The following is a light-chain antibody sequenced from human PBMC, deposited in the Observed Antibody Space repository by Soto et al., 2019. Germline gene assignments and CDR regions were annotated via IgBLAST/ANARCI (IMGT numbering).Light chain of an antibody. CDR2: AAS. CDR1: QGIRDA. V-gene: IGKV1-17*01. Sequence: DIQMTQSPSFLSASVGDRVTITCRASQGIRDALGRYQQKPGKAPKRLIYAASSLQSGVPSRFSGSGSGTEFTLTISSLQPEDFATYYCLQHNSYPQTFGQGTKVEIK. CDR3: LQHNSYPQT. J-gene: IGKJ1*01.